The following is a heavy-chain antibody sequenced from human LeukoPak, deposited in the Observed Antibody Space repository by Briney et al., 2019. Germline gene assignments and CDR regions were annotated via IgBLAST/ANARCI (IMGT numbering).Heavy chain of an antibody. CDR3: ARRLGCSGGSCYFPYGMDV. CDR2: IYPGDSDT. D-gene: IGHD2-15*01. J-gene: IGHJ6*02. Sequence: GESLKISCKGSGYSFTSYWIGWVRQLPGKGLEWMGIIYPGDSDTRYSPSFQGQVTISADKSISTAYLQWSSLKASDTAMYYCARRLGCSGGSCYFPYGMDVWGQGTTVTVSS. CDR1: GYSFTSYW. V-gene: IGHV5-51*01.